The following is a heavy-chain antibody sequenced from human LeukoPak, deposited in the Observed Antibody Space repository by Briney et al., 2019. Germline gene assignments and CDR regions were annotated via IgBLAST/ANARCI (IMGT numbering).Heavy chain of an antibody. CDR3: ARHIVDAYDFWSGYYTPPYYFDY. CDR1: GGSISSSSYY. V-gene: IGHV4-39*01. Sequence: SETLYLTCTVSGGSISSSSYYWGWIRQPPGQGLEWIGSIYYSGSTYYNPPLKSRVTISVDTSKNQFSLKLSSVTAADTAVYYCARHIVDAYDFWSGYYTPPYYFDYWGQGTLVTVSS. J-gene: IGHJ4*02. D-gene: IGHD3-3*01. CDR2: IYYSGST.